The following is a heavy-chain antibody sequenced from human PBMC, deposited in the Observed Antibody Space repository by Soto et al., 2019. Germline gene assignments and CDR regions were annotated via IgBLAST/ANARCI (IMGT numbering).Heavy chain of an antibody. Sequence: SETLSLTCTVSGGSISSSSYYWGWIRQPPGKGLEWIGSIYYSGSTYYNPSLKSRVTISVDTSKNQFSLMLSSVTAADMAVYYCAIHGATYYDFWSGYYTGAHFDYWGQGTLVTVSS. D-gene: IGHD3-3*01. V-gene: IGHV4-39*01. CDR2: IYYSGST. J-gene: IGHJ4*02. CDR3: AIHGATYYDFWSGYYTGAHFDY. CDR1: GGSISSSSYY.